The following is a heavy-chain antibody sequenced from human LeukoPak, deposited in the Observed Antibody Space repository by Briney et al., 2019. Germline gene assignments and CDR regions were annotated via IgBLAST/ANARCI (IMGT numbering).Heavy chain of an antibody. Sequence: GGSLRLSCAASGFTFSDYYMSWIRQAPGKGLEWVSYISSSGSTIYYADSVKGRFTISRDNAKNSLNLQMNSLRAEDTAVYYCARETLAYCGGDCYSGWFDPWGQGPLVTVSS. CDR2: ISSSGSTI. CDR3: ARETLAYCGGDCYSGWFDP. CDR1: GFTFSDYY. V-gene: IGHV3-11*01. J-gene: IGHJ5*02. D-gene: IGHD2-21*02.